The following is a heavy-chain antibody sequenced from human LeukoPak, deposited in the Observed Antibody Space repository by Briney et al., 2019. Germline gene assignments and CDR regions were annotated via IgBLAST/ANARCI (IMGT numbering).Heavy chain of an antibody. CDR1: GVTFSSFW. V-gene: IGHV3-74*01. CDR3: ARDPFRYGYNTHYYFDY. J-gene: IGHJ4*02. CDR2: INSDGYSI. Sequence: PGGSLRLSCAGSGVTFSSFWMHWVRQAPGKGLVWVSRINSDGYSITYADSVKGRFTISRDNAENSLYLQMNSLRAEDTAVYYCARDPFRYGYNTHYYFDYWGQGTLVTVSS. D-gene: IGHD5-24*01.